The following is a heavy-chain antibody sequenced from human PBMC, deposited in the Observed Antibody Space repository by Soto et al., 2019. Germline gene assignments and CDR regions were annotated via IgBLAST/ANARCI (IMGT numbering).Heavy chain of an antibody. J-gene: IGHJ6*03. V-gene: IGHV4-31*03. Sequence: QVQLQESGPGLVKPSQTLSLTCTVSGGXXXXGGXYXSXXXQHPGKGLEWIGYIYYSGGTYYNPSLKSRVTISVDTSENQFSLRLSSVTAADTAVYYCARKDSGYADYMDVWGKGTTVTVSS. D-gene: IGHD5-12*01. CDR1: GGXXXXGGXY. CDR3: ARKDSGYADYMDV. CDR2: IYYSGGT.